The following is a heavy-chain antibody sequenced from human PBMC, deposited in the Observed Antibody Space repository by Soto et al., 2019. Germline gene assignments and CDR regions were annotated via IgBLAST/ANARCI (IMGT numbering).Heavy chain of an antibody. J-gene: IGHJ4*02. D-gene: IGHD3-22*01. CDR3: AILTSYDSSGYYRY. V-gene: IGHV3-21*01. Sequence: EVQLVESGGGLVKPGGSLRLSCAASGFTFSSYSMNWVRQAPGKGLEWVSSISSSSSYIYYADSVKGRFTISRDNAKNSQYLQMNSLRAEDTAVYYCAILTSYDSSGYYRYWGQGTLVTVSS. CDR1: GFTFSSYS. CDR2: ISSSSSYI.